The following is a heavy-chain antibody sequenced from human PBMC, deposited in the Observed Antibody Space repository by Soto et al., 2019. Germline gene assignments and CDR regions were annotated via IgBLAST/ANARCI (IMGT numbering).Heavy chain of an antibody. CDR2: IIPIFGTA. J-gene: IGHJ4*02. CDR3: SREWVRIGDSSGYLDS. D-gene: IGHD3-22*01. CDR1: GGTFSSYA. V-gene: IGHV1-69*01. Sequence: QVQLVQSGAEVKKPGSSVKVSCKASGGTFSSYAISWVRQAPGQGLEWMGGIIPIFGTANYAQKFQGRVTITADESTSTAYMELSSLRSEDTVVYYCSREWVRIGDSSGYLDSWGPGTLVTVSS.